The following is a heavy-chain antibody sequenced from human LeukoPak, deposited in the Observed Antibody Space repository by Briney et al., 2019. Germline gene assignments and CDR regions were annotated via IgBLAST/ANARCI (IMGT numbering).Heavy chain of an antibody. V-gene: IGHV4-30-4*01. CDR3: ARLPTFYYDSSHYHYDY. Sequence: SQTLSLTCAVSGGSINSGDYYWNWIRQPPGKGLEWIGYIYYNGYTFYNPSLKSRVTISIDTSKNQFSLKLSSVTAADTAVYYCARLPTFYYDSSHYHYDYWGQGTLVTVSS. D-gene: IGHD3-22*01. CDR2: IYYNGYT. J-gene: IGHJ4*02. CDR1: GGSINSGDYY.